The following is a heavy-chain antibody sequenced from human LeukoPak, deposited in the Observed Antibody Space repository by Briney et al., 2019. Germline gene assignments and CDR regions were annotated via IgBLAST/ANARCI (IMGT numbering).Heavy chain of an antibody. J-gene: IGHJ4*02. V-gene: IGHV6-1*01. Sequence: SQTLSLTCAISGDSVSSNTTTWNWVRQSPSRGLEWLGRTYYRSKWFYEYALSVKSRITINPDTSKNQFSLKLNSVTPEDTAVYYCARDTVAGNYFGYWGQGTLVTVSS. CDR2: TYYRSKWFY. D-gene: IGHD6-19*01. CDR3: ARDTVAGNYFGY. CDR1: GDSVSSNTTT.